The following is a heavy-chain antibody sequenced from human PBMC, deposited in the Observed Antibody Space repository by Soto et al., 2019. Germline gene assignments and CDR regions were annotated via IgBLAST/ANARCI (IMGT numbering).Heavy chain of an antibody. Sequence: QVQLMQSGAEVKKPGASVKVSCKASGDTFTDYYIHWVRQAPGQGLEWMGTVNPSGGHTTYAQHFLGRVTTPRDTSTSTLYMERTRLTSDDTAIYYCARGGHVVVVTAALDYWCQGTLVTVSS. V-gene: IGHV1-46*01. CDR1: GDTFTDYY. D-gene: IGHD2-21*02. J-gene: IGHJ4*02. CDR3: ARGGHVVVVTAALDY. CDR2: VNPSGGHT.